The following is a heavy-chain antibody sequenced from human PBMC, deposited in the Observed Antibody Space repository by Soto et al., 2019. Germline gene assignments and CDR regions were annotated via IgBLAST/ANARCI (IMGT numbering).Heavy chain of an antibody. D-gene: IGHD3-9*01. CDR1: GVPVNSGTYY. J-gene: IGHJ4*02. V-gene: IGHV4-61*01. Sequence: SETLSLTCTVSGVPVNSGTYYWSWIRQSPGKGLEWIGFVSSTKTTNLNPAFKGRVIISLDTSNNQFSLTLRPVGAADTAMYYCAREGATQYDILTASKRVFDYWGQGNLVTVSS. CDR2: VSSTKTT. CDR3: AREGATQYDILTASKRVFDY.